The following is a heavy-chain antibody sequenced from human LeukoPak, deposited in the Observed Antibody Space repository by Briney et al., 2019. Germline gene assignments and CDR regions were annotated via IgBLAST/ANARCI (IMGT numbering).Heavy chain of an antibody. J-gene: IGHJ3*02. Sequence: SETLSLTCTVSGGSISSSSYYWGWIRQPPGKGLEWIGSIYYSGSTYYNPSLKSRVTISVDTSKNQFSLKLNSVTAADTAVYYCARQGYHDYVWGSYEIDIWGQGTMVTVSS. CDR1: GGSISSSSYY. D-gene: IGHD3-16*01. CDR2: IYYSGST. V-gene: IGHV4-39*01. CDR3: ARQGYHDYVWGSYEIDI.